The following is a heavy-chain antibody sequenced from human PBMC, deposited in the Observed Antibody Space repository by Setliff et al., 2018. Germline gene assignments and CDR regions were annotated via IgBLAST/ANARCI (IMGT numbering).Heavy chain of an antibody. Sequence: ETLSLTCTVSGGSISSSSYYWGWIRQPPGKGLEWIGSIYYSGSTYYNPSLKSRVTISVDTSKNQFSLELSSVTAADTAVYYCARGWSTMIVVVITGYFDLWGRGTLVTVSS. CDR2: IYYSGST. J-gene: IGHJ2*01. D-gene: IGHD3-22*01. V-gene: IGHV4-39*07. CDR1: GGSISSSSYY. CDR3: ARGWSTMIVVVITGYFDL.